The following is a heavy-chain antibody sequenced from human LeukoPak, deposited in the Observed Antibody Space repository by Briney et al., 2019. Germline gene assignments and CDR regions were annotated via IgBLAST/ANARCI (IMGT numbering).Heavy chain of an antibody. J-gene: IGHJ4*02. D-gene: IGHD3-22*01. V-gene: IGHV1-46*01. CDR2: INPSGGST. Sequence: ASVKVSCKASGYTFTSYYMHWVRQAPGQGREWMGIINPSGGSTSYAQKFQGRVTMTRDTSTSTVYMELSSLRSEDTAVYYCARTYYYDSSGYYGYFDYWGQGTLVTVSS. CDR1: GYTFTSYY. CDR3: ARTYYYDSSGYYGYFDY.